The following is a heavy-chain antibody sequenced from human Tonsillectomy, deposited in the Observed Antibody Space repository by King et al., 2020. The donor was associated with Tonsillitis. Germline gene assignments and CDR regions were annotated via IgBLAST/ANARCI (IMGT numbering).Heavy chain of an antibody. D-gene: IGHD6-19*01. Sequence: VQLQQWGAGLLKPSETLSLTCAVDSGSFSGYYWFWIRQSPGKGLEWIGEINHSGRTNYNPSLKSRVIVSVDTSKNHFFLELTSVTAADTAVYYRATRSSGWYINYWGQGTLVTVSS. CDR2: INHSGRT. CDR1: SGSFSGYY. CDR3: ATRSSGWYINY. J-gene: IGHJ4*02. V-gene: IGHV4-34*01.